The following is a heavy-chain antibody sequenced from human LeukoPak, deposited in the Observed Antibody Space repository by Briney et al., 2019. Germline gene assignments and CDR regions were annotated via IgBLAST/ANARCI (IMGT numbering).Heavy chain of an antibody. V-gene: IGHV1-8*01. CDR1: GYTFTSYD. CDR3: ARGYYGSGSSPYYYGMGV. Sequence: ASVKVSCKASGYTFTSYDINWVRQATGQGLGWMGWMNPNRGNTGYAQKFQGRVTMTRNTSISTAYMELSSLRSEDTAVYYCARGYYGSGSSPYYYGMGVWGQGTTVTVSS. D-gene: IGHD3-10*01. J-gene: IGHJ6*02. CDR2: MNPNRGNT.